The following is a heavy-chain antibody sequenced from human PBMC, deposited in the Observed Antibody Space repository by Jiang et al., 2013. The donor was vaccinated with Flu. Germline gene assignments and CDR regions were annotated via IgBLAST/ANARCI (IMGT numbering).Heavy chain of an antibody. CDR1: GYNFTTYW. CDR2: VYVGDSDT. D-gene: IGHD5-24*01. J-gene: IGHJ4*02. CDR3: ARRDGGPLLGSSFDY. V-gene: IGHV5-51*03. Sequence: GAEVKKPGESLKISCKGSGYNFTTYWIGWVRQLPGIGLEWMGTVYVGDSDTRYSPSFRGQVTISVDKSISTAYLQWSSLKASDTAIYYCARRDGGPLLGSSFDYWGQGTLVTVSS.